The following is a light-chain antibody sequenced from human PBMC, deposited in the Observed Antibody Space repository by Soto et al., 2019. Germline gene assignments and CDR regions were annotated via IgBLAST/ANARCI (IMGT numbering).Light chain of an antibody. J-gene: IGLJ1*01. Sequence: QSVLTQPASVSGSPGQSITISCTGTSSDVGSYVSWYQQHPDKAPKLMIYEVSNRPSGVSNRFSGSKSGNTASLTISGLQAEDEADYYCSSHASSNNLYVFGTGTKVTVL. CDR3: SSHASSNNLYV. CDR2: EVS. V-gene: IGLV2-14*01. CDR1: SSDVGSY.